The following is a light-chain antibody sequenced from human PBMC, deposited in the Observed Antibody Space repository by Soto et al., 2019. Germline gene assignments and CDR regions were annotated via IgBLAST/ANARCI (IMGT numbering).Light chain of an antibody. V-gene: IGKV3-15*01. CDR1: QSVSSN. J-gene: IGKJ4*01. CDR2: GAS. Sequence: ERVMTQSPYTLSETPGERATLSCRASQSVSSNLAWYQQKPGQAPRLLIYGASTRATGIPARFSGSGSGTEFTLTISSLQSEDFAVYYCQQYNNWPLTFGGGTKVDIK. CDR3: QQYNNWPLT.